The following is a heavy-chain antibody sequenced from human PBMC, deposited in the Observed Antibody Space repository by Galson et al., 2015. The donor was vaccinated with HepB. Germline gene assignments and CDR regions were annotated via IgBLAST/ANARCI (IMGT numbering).Heavy chain of an antibody. CDR2: VNPNGGGT. V-gene: IGHV1-2*02. Sequence: SVKVSCKASGYTFIGYYIHWIRQAPGQGLELIGWVNPNGGGTNYAQKFQGRVAMTGDMSLSTAYMVLNSLTSDDTAVYYCASSTWGNDASDIWGQGTMVTVSS. J-gene: IGHJ3*02. CDR1: GYTFIGYY. CDR3: ASSTWGNDASDI. D-gene: IGHD6-13*01.